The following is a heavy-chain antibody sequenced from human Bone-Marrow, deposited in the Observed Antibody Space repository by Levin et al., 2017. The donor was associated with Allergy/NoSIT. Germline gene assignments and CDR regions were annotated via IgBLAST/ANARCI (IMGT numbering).Heavy chain of an antibody. Sequence: SQTLSLTCTVSGGSISSYYWSWIRQPPGKGLEWIGYIYYSGSTNYNPSLKSRVTISVDTSKNQFSLKLSSVTAADTAVYYCARGIRLVPAAHDYYGMDVWGQGTTVTVSS. CDR1: GGSISSYY. CDR2: IYYSGST. J-gene: IGHJ6*02. V-gene: IGHV4-59*01. CDR3: ARGIRLVPAAHDYYGMDV. D-gene: IGHD2-2*01.